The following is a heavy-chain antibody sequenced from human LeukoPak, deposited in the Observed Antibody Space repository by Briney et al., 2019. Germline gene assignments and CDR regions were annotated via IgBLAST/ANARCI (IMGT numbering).Heavy chain of an antibody. D-gene: IGHD3-3*01. Sequence: ASVKVSCKASGYTFTSYYMHWVRRAPGQGLEWMGIINPSGGSTSYAQKFQGRVTMTRDMSTSTVYMELSSLRSEDTAVYYCARAGFTGDDFWSGYSAYFDYWGQGTLVTVSS. CDR3: ARAGFTGDDFWSGYSAYFDY. V-gene: IGHV1-46*01. CDR1: GYTFTSYY. J-gene: IGHJ4*02. CDR2: INPSGGST.